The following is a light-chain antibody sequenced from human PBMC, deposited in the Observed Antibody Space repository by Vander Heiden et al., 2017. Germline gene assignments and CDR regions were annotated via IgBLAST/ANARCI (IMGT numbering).Light chain of an antibody. CDR1: QSVYSNY. CDR2: GAS. Sequence: IVLTHSPGTLSLSPGERATLSCRASQSVYSNYLAWFQQRPGQAPRLLIYGASSRATGIPDRFSGSGSGTDFTLTISRLEPEDFAVYYCQQDVSASWTFGQGTKVEFK. V-gene: IGKV3-20*01. CDR3: QQDVSASWT. J-gene: IGKJ1*01.